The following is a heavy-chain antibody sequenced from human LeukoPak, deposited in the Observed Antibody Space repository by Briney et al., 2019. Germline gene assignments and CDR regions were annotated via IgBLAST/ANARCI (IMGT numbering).Heavy chain of an antibody. Sequence: ASVKVSCKASGYTFTGYYMHWVRQAPGQGLEWMGWINPNSDGTNYAQKFQGRVTMTRDTSISTAYMELSRLRSDDTAVYYCARVGEVRFGELFSYWGQGTLVTVSS. J-gene: IGHJ4*02. CDR1: GYTFTGYY. D-gene: IGHD3-10*01. CDR3: ARVGEVRFGELFSY. CDR2: INPNSDGT. V-gene: IGHV1-2*02.